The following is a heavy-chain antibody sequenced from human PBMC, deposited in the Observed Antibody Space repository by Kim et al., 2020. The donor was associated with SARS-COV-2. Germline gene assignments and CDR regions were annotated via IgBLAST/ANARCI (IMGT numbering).Heavy chain of an antibody. D-gene: IGHD2-15*01. CDR2: IYYSGST. CDR1: GGSISSSSYY. J-gene: IGHJ4*02. Sequence: SETLSLTCTVSGGSISSSSYYWGWIRQPPGKGLEWIGSIYYSGSTYYNPSLKSRVTISVDTSKNQFSLKLSSVTAAATAVYYCARAIVVVVAATGEEVGYFDYWGQGTLVTVSS. CDR3: ARAIVVVVAATGEEVGYFDY. V-gene: IGHV4-39*01.